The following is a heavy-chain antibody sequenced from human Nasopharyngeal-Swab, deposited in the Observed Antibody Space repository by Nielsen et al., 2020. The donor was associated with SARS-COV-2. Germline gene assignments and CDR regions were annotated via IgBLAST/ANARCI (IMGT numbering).Heavy chain of an antibody. CDR1: GFTFSSYA. Sequence: GESLKISCAASGFTFSSYAMSWVRQAPGKGQEWVSAISGSGGSTYYADSVTGRFTISRDNSKNTLYLQMNSLRAEDTAVYYCAKGGGRMVAVAGYLGYWGQGTLVTVSS. CDR2: ISGSGGST. CDR3: AKGGGRMVAVAGYLGY. V-gene: IGHV3-23*01. J-gene: IGHJ4*02. D-gene: IGHD6-19*01.